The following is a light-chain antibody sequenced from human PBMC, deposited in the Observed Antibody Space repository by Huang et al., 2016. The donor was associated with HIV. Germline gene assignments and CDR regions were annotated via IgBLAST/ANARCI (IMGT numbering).Light chain of an antibody. Sequence: DIQMTQSPSSLSASVGDRVTITCRASPSISNYLNWYQQKPGKAPNLLIYAASSLQSGVPSRFSGSASGTDFTLTISSLQPEDFATYYCQQSYSPLRTFGQGTKVEIK. V-gene: IGKV1-39*01. CDR3: QQSYSPLRT. CDR1: PSISNY. J-gene: IGKJ1*01. CDR2: AAS.